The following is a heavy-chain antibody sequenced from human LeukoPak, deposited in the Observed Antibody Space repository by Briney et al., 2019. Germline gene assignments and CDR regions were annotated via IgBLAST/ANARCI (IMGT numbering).Heavy chain of an antibody. J-gene: IGHJ4*02. V-gene: IGHV3-48*03. CDR2: ISGSGSSI. D-gene: IGHD3-3*01. Sequence: GGSLRLSCAASAFIFNSYEMNWVRQAPGKGLEWVSYISGSGSSIYYADSEKGRFSISRDNAKNSLYLQMNSLRAEDTAVYYCATGDDFWSGFSQLDYWGQGTLVTVSS. CDR3: ATGDDFWSGFSQLDY. CDR1: AFIFNSYE.